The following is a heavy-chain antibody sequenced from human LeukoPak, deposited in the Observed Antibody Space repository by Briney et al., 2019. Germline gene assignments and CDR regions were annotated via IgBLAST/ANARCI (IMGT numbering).Heavy chain of an antibody. CDR1: GYTFTSYG. V-gene: IGHV1-18*01. J-gene: IGHJ4*02. CDR3: ARDYYDSSGYVVGDY. Sequence: ASVKVSCKASGYTFTSYGISWVRQAPGQGLEWMGWISAYNGNTNYAQKFQGRVTMTGDMSTSTVYMELSSLRSEDTAVYYCARDYYDSSGYVVGDYWGQGTLVTVSS. D-gene: IGHD3-22*01. CDR2: ISAYNGNT.